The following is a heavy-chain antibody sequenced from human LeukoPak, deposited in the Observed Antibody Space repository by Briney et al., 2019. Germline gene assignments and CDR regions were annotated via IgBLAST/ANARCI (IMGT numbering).Heavy chain of an antibody. V-gene: IGHV3-21*01. J-gene: IGHJ4*02. Sequence: GGSLRLSCAASGFTFSSYSMNWVRQAPGKGLEWVSSISSSSSYIYYADSVKGRFTISRDNAKNSLYLQMNSLRAEDTAVYYCARDGRPCSGGSCYWGGRNYLDYWGQGTLVTVSS. D-gene: IGHD2-15*01. CDR1: GFTFSSYS. CDR3: ARDGRPCSGGSCYWGGRNYLDY. CDR2: ISSSSSYI.